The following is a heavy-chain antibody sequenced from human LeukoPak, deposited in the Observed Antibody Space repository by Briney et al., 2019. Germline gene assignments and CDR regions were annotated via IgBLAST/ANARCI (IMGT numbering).Heavy chain of an antibody. CDR3: AKAGQLWSYFDY. Sequence: GGSLRLSCAASGFTFSSYAMHWVRQAPGKGLEYVSAISSNGGSTYYANSVKGRFTISRDNSKNTLYLQMNSLRAEDTAVYYCAKAGQLWSYFDYWGQGTLVTVSS. J-gene: IGHJ4*02. V-gene: IGHV3-64*01. CDR2: ISSNGGST. CDR1: GFTFSSYA. D-gene: IGHD5-18*01.